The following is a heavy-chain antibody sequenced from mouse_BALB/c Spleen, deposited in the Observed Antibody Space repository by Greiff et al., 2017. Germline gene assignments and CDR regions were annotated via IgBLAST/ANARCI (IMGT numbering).Heavy chain of an antibody. V-gene: IGHV14-3*02. CDR3: ASEFPNYGSSEGFAY. CDR1: GFNIKDTY. D-gene: IGHD1-1*01. Sequence: VQLQQSGAELVKPGASVKLSCTASGFNIKDTYMHWVKQRPEQGLEWIGRIDPANGNTKYDPKFQGQATITADTSSNTAYLQLSSLPSEDTAVYYCASEFPNYGSSEGFAYWGQGTLVTVSA. CDR2: IDPANGNT. J-gene: IGHJ3*01.